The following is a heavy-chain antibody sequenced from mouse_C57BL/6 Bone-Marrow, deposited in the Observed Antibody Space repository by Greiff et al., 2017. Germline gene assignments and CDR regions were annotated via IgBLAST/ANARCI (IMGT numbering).Heavy chain of an antibody. D-gene: IGHD2-3*01. CDR3: ARYDGLRYYFDY. CDR2: IDPSDSYT. J-gene: IGHJ2*01. V-gene: IGHV1-59*01. Sequence: QVQLQQPGAELVRPGTSVKLSCKASGYTFTSYWMHWVKQRPGQGLEWIGVIDPSDSYTNYNQKFKGKATLTVDTSSSTAYMQLSSLTSEDSAVYYCARYDGLRYYFDYWGQGTTLTVSS. CDR1: GYTFTSYW.